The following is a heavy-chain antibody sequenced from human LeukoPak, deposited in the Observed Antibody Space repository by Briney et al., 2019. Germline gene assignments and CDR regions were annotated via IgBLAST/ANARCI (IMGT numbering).Heavy chain of an antibody. V-gene: IGHV3-53*01. CDR1: GFIVSSNY. CDR2: IYSGGST. Sequence: GGSLRLSCAASGFIVSSNYMSWVRQAPGKGLEWVSVIYSGGSTYYADSVKGRFTISRDNSKNTLYLQMNSLRDEDTAVYYCARVGVLELRGFDYWGQGTLVTVSS. D-gene: IGHD1-7*01. J-gene: IGHJ4*02. CDR3: ARVGVLELRGFDY.